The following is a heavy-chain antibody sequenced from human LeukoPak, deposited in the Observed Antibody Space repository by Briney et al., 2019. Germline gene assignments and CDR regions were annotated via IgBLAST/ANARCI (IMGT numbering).Heavy chain of an antibody. D-gene: IGHD3-22*01. V-gene: IGHV3-30-3*01. CDR2: ILYDGSNK. J-gene: IGHJ4*02. CDR1: GFTFSNYA. Sequence: GGSLRLSCAASGFTFSNYAIHWVRQAPGKGPEWVAVILYDGSNKYYADSVKGRFTISRDNSKNTLYLQMNSLRAEDTAVYYCARVAHYYDSSGWYYFDYWGQGTLVTVSS. CDR3: ARVAHYYDSSGWYYFDY.